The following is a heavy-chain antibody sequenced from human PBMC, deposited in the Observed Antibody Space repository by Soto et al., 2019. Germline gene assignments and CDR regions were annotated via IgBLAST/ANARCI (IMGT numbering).Heavy chain of an antibody. V-gene: IGHV3-21*01. Sequence: EVQLVESGGGLVKPGGSLRLSCTASGFTFSSYGVNWVRQAPGKGLEWVSFISSSSNHIYYIDSVKGRFTVSRDNAKNSLYLQMNSLRAEDTAIYYCARACWGAGTQPFDYWGQGTLVTVSS. CDR2: ISSSSNHI. CDR1: GFTFSSYG. D-gene: IGHD3-10*01. J-gene: IGHJ4*02. CDR3: ARACWGAGTQPFDY.